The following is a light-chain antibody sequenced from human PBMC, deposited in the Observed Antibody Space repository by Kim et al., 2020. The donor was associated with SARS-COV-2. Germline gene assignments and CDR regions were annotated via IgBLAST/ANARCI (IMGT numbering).Light chain of an antibody. CDR2: DTS. Sequence: EIVMTQSPVTLSVSPGERATLSCRASQSVGSNLAWYQQKPGQAPRLLIYDTSNRVTGVPVRFSGSRSGTEFTLTISSLQSEDFAVYFCQQYNNWPPYTFGQGTKLEIK. J-gene: IGKJ2*01. CDR1: QSVGSN. CDR3: QQYNNWPPYT. V-gene: IGKV3-15*01.